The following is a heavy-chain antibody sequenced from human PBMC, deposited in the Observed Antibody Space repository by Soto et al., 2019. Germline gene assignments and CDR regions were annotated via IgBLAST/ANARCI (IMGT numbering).Heavy chain of an antibody. D-gene: IGHD4-4*01. CDR3: ARERSIYGHYYSGMDV. Sequence: PSETLSLTCAVSGGSISSGGYSWSWIRQPPGKGLEWIGYIYHSGSTYYNPSLKSRVTISVDRSKNQFSLKLSSVTAADTAVYYCARERSIYGHYYSGMDVWCQGTTVTVS. J-gene: IGHJ6*02. CDR2: IYHSGST. V-gene: IGHV4-30-2*01. CDR1: GGSISSGGYS.